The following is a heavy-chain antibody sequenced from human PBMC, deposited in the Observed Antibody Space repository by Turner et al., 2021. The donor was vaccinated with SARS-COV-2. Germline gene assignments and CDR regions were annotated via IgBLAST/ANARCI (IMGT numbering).Heavy chain of an antibody. Sequence: EVQLLESGGGLVQPGGSLRLPCVAPGLTVSTFAMTWVRQAPGKGLEWVSAITGSGTRTYYADSGKGRFSISRDNSKNTLYVQMNSLRAEDTAVYYCVSGYTRPLGPYYFDSWGQGTLVTVSS. CDR1: GLTVSTFA. J-gene: IGHJ4*02. CDR2: ITGSGTRT. D-gene: IGHD5-12*01. V-gene: IGHV3-23*01. CDR3: VSGYTRPLGPYYFDS.